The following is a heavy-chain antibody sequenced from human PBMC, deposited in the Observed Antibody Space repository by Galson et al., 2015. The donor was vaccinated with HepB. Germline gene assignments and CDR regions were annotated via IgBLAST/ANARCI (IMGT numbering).Heavy chain of an antibody. CDR2: INPSGGST. Sequence: SVKVSCKASGYTFTSYYMHWVRQAPGQGLEWMGIINPSGGSTSYAQKFQGRVTMTRDTSTSTVYMELSSLRSEDTAVYYCAIFTRTPLYPGSMDVWGKGTTVTVSS. V-gene: IGHV1-46*03. J-gene: IGHJ6*03. D-gene: IGHD2-8*01. CDR3: AIFTRTPLYPGSMDV. CDR1: GYTFTSYY.